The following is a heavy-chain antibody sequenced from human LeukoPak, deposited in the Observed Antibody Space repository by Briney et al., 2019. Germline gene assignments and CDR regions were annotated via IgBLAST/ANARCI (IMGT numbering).Heavy chain of an antibody. CDR1: GFAFDEHG. D-gene: IGHD2-2*01. J-gene: IGHJ3*02. CDR3: ARDQDYQLLRVAFDI. V-gene: IGHV3-20*04. Sequence: GGSLRLSCTASGFAFDEHGMSWVRQVPGKGLEWVSGINWSGGSTGYADPLRGRFTISRDNSKNTLYLQMNSLRAEDTAVYYCARDQDYQLLRVAFDIWGQGTMVTVSS. CDR2: INWSGGST.